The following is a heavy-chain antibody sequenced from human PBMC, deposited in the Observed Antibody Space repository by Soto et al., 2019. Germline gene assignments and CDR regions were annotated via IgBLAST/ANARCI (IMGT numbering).Heavy chain of an antibody. J-gene: IGHJ2*01. D-gene: IGHD3-3*01. Sequence: LSLTCTVSGGSISSGDYYWSWIRQPPGKGLEWIGYIYYSGSTYYNPSLKSRVTISVDTSKNQFSLKLSSVTAADTAVYYCARVSGFWSGYYTGPRHWYFDLWGRGTLVTVSS. CDR2: IYYSGST. CDR1: GGSISSGDYY. V-gene: IGHV4-30-4*01. CDR3: ARVSGFWSGYYTGPRHWYFDL.